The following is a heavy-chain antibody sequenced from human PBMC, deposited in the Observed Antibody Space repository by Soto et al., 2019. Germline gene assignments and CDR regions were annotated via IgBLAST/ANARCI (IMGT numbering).Heavy chain of an antibody. J-gene: IGHJ4*02. D-gene: IGHD6-19*01. V-gene: IGHV3-30*03. Sequence: GGSLRLSCEVSGFTFSAYGMHWVRQAPGKGLEWVAAISHDGTNKNYGDSVKGRFTISRDNSKKTLYLQMNSLRPEDTALYYCARHVNLPLAGTGFDSWGRGTLVTVSS. CDR2: ISHDGTNK. CDR1: GFTFSAYG. CDR3: ARHVNLPLAGTGFDS.